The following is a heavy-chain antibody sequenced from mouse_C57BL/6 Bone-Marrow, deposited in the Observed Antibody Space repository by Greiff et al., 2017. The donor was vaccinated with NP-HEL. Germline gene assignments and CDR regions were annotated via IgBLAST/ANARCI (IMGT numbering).Heavy chain of an antibody. D-gene: IGHD2-3*01. CDR2: IDPSDSYT. V-gene: IGHV1-69*01. CDR1: GYTFTSYW. J-gene: IGHJ4*01. CDR3: ARDDGYYVGAMDY. Sequence: QVQLQQPGAELVMPGASVKLSCKASGYTFTSYWMHWVKQRPGQGLEWIGEIDPSDSYTNYNQKFKGKSTLTVDKSSSTAYMQLSSLTSEDSAVYDCARDDGYYVGAMDYWGQGTSVTVSS.